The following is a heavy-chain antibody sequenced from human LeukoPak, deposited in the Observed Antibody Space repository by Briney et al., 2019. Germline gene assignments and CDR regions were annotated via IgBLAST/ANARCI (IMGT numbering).Heavy chain of an antibody. Sequence: GGSLRLSCAASGFTFSSYGMHWVRQAPGKGLEWVAFIRYDGSNKYYADSVKGRFTISRGNSKNTLYLQMNSLRAEDTAVYYCASGGVGYGDYNYYFDYWGQGALVTVSS. V-gene: IGHV3-30*02. CDR1: GFTFSSYG. D-gene: IGHD4-17*01. CDR2: IRYDGSNK. CDR3: ASGGVGYGDYNYYFDY. J-gene: IGHJ4*02.